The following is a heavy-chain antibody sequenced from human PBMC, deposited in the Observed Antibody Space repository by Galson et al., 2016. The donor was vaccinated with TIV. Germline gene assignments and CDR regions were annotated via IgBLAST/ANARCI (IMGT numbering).Heavy chain of an antibody. CDR1: GDSVSGNTAA. CDR2: TYHTSKWNT. CDR3: SRGNWNYGMGGAMDV. Sequence: CAISGDSVSGNTAAWNWVRQSPSRGLEWLGRTYHTSKWNTDYAVSVKGRIIFRPDTSMNQVSLQLSSVIPDDTAVYYCSRGNWNYGMGGAMDVWGRGTTVTVSS. D-gene: IGHD1-7*01. J-gene: IGHJ6*02. V-gene: IGHV6-1*01.